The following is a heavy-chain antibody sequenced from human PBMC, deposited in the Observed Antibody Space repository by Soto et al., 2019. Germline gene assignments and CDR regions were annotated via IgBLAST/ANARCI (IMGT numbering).Heavy chain of an antibody. D-gene: IGHD6-19*01. Sequence: GESLKISCKVSGYSFTSHYIGWVRQMPGKGLEWMGIIYPGDSDARYSPSFQGQVTISADESTNTAYMDLGSLRSEDSAVYYCASGRITVVGSRAYYSMDVWGQGTTVTVSS. J-gene: IGHJ6*02. CDR1: GYSFTSHY. CDR3: ASGRITVVGSRAYYSMDV. CDR2: IYPGDSDA. V-gene: IGHV5-51*01.